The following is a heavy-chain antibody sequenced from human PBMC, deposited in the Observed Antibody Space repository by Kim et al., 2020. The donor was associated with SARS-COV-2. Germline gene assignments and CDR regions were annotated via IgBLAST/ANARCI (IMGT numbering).Heavy chain of an antibody. V-gene: IGHV3-64D*09. Sequence: ADSMKGRVTISRDKSKNTLYLHMSSLRPEDTAVYYCVRGGHTSYHFYGMDVWGQGTTVTVSS. D-gene: IGHD3-10*01. J-gene: IGHJ6*02. CDR3: VRGGHTSYHFYGMDV.